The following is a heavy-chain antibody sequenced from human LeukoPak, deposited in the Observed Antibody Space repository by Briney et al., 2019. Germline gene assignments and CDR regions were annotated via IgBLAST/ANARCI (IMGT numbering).Heavy chain of an antibody. D-gene: IGHD2-21*02. Sequence: GGSLRLSCAASGFTFSSYSMNWVRQAPGKGLEWVSSISSSSSYIYYADSVKGRLTISRDNAKNSLYLQMNSLRAEDTAVYYCAAADLAYCGGDCYVGYWGQGTLVTVSS. V-gene: IGHV3-21*01. CDR3: AAADLAYCGGDCYVGY. J-gene: IGHJ4*02. CDR2: ISSSSSYI. CDR1: GFTFSSYS.